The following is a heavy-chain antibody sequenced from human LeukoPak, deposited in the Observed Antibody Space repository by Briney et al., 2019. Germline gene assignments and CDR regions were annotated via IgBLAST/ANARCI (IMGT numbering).Heavy chain of an antibody. CDR1: GFTFSSYA. CDR3: AKVTYGSGTYGAFDS. J-gene: IGHJ4*02. Sequence: GGSLRLSCAASGFTFSSYAMSWVRQAPGKGLEWVSTIGGSGGSTYYADSVKGRFTISRDNPKKTLYLQMDSLRAEDTAVYYCAKVTYGSGTYGAFDSWGQGTLVTVSS. D-gene: IGHD3-10*01. V-gene: IGHV3-23*01. CDR2: IGGSGGST.